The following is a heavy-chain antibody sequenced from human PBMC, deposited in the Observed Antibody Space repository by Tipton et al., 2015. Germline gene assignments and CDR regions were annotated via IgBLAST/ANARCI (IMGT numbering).Heavy chain of an antibody. D-gene: IGHD5-24*01. CDR2: IYESGTT. J-gene: IGHJ6*02. Sequence: TLSLTCTVSGGSISDYYWNWIRQPPGKDLEWIASIYESGTTYYNPSLKSRVIISVDTAKNQFSLTLNSVAAADTAVYYCARDLEHGMDVWGHGTTVTVSS. V-gene: IGHV4-59*01. CDR1: GGSISDYY. CDR3: ARDLEHGMDV.